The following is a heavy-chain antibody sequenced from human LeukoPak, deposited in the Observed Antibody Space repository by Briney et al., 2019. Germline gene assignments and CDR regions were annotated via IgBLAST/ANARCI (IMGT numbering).Heavy chain of an antibody. J-gene: IGHJ4*02. Sequence: GGSLRLSCAASGFTFSSYGMHWVRQAPGKGLEWVAVIWYDGSNKYYADSVKGRFTISRDNSKNTPYLQMNSLRAEDTAVYYCARDSLLWFGELSYYFDYWGQGTLVTVSS. V-gene: IGHV3-33*01. D-gene: IGHD3-10*01. CDR1: GFTFSSYG. CDR3: ARDSLLWFGELSYYFDY. CDR2: IWYDGSNK.